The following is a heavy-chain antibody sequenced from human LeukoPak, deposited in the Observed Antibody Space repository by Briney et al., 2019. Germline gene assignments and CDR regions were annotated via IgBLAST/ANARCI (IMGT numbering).Heavy chain of an antibody. CDR3: ARHPRTTVDSYYFDY. V-gene: IGHV4-39*01. CDR1: GGSISSSSYY. J-gene: IGHJ4*02. Sequence: PSETLSLTCTVSGGSISSSSYYWGWIRQPPGKGVEWIGSIYYSGRVCYTPPLQIRVTISVDTSKNQFSLKLSSVTAADTAVYYCARHPRTTVDSYYFDYWGQGTLVTVSS. CDR2: IYYSGRV. D-gene: IGHD4-23*01.